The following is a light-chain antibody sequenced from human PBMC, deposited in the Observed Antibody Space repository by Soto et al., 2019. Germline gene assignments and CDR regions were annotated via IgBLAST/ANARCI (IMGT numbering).Light chain of an antibody. CDR3: QQGNTWPWT. J-gene: IGKJ1*01. V-gene: IGKV3-11*01. CDR1: QSVGSS. Sequence: IVLSQSTATLSLSPGERAILSCRASQSVGSSLAWYQQKLGQAPRLLIYAASDRATGIPGRFSGSGSGTDSTLIISSLEPEDFAFYYCQQGNTWPWTFGQGTKVDIK. CDR2: AAS.